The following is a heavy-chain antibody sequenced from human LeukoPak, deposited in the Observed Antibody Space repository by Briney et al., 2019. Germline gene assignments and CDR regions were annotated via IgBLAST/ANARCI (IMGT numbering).Heavy chain of an antibody. V-gene: IGHV1-18*01. CDR3: ARDRRYYDSSGYYIIDY. Sequence: ASVKVSCKASGYTFTSYGISWVRQAPGQGLEWMGWISAYNGNTNYAQKLQGRVTMTTDTSTSTAYMELRSLRSDDTAVYYCARDRRYYDSSGYYIIDYWGQGTLVTVFS. D-gene: IGHD3-22*01. CDR1: GYTFTSYG. CDR2: ISAYNGNT. J-gene: IGHJ4*02.